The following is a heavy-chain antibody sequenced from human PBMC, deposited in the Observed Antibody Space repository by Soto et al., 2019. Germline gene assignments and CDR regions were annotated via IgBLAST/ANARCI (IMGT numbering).Heavy chain of an antibody. CDR1: GITVGSRA. J-gene: IGHJ4*02. CDR2: ITDSGGDA. CDR3: ARGSTDFYPGSRIFDF. D-gene: IGHD3-10*01. V-gene: IGHV3-23*01. Sequence: PGGPLTLSCVASGITVGSRAMSWVRQAPGVGLEWGSTITDSGGDAKHADSVRGRFAISRDKSKKTLYLQMSSLTAEDSAIYYCARGSTDFYPGSRIFDFWGRRTLVPVSS.